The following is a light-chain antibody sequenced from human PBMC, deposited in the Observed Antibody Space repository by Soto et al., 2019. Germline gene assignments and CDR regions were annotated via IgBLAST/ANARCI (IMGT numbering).Light chain of an antibody. V-gene: IGKV1-39*01. CDR3: QQSYNTLPYT. CDR2: AAS. J-gene: IGKJ2*01. Sequence: DIQMTQSPSSLSASVGDRVTITCRASQSIRSYLNWYQQKPGKAPKLLIYAASSLQSGVPSRFSGSGSGTDFTLTISSLQPEDFATYYCQQSYNTLPYTFGQGTKVDIK. CDR1: QSIRSY.